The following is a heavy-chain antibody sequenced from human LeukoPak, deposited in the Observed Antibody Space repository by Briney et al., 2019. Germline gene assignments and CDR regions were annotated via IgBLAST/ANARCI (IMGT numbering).Heavy chain of an antibody. V-gene: IGHV1-18*01. Sequence: ASVKVSCKASGYTFTSYGISWVRQAPGQGLEWMGWISAYNGNTNYAQTLQGRVTMTTDTSTSTAYMELRSLRSDDTAVYYCARDQGSGWYEDYYYGMDVWGQGTTVTVSS. J-gene: IGHJ6*02. D-gene: IGHD6-19*01. CDR3: ARDQGSGWYEDYYYGMDV. CDR1: GYTFTSYG. CDR2: ISAYNGNT.